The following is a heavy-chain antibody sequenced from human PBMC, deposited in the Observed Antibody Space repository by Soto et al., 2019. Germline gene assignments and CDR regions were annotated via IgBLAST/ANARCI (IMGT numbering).Heavy chain of an antibody. J-gene: IGHJ6*02. CDR1: GVSVSSGDYY. CDR3: ARDSGGNSENYYGLDV. CDR2: IDRSGST. Sequence: QVQLQESGPGLVKPSQTRSLSCNVYGVSVSSGDYYWSWIRQHAGGGLEWIGYIDRSGSTYYKPSLRGRVIMSVDTSTYQIYLRLLSVTAAATAMYYCARDSGGNSENYYGLDVWGHGTTVTVSS. V-gene: IGHV4-31*03. D-gene: IGHD1-1*01.